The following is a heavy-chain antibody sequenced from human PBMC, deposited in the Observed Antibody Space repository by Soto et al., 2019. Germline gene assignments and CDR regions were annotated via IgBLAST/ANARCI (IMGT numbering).Heavy chain of an antibody. V-gene: IGHV1-69*13. CDR1: GGTISSYA. Sequence: GASVKVSCKASGGTISSYAISWVRQAPGQGLEWMGGIIPIFGTANYAQKFQGRVTITADESTSTAYMELSSLRSEDTAVYYCARAGRRIVVVVAATVYGMDVWGQGTTVTVS. CDR3: ARAGRRIVVVVAATVYGMDV. CDR2: IIPIFGTA. D-gene: IGHD2-15*01. J-gene: IGHJ6*02.